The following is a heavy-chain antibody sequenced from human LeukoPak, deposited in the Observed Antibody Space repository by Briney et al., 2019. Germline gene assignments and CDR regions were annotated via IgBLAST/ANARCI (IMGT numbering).Heavy chain of an antibody. D-gene: IGHD3-9*01. CDR1: GFTFSSHG. J-gene: IGHJ3*02. CDR3: TTADILTGYYYNDAFDI. CDR2: IKSKTDGGTI. Sequence: GGTLRLSCAASGFTFSSHGMSWVRQAPGKGLEWVGRIKSKTDGGTIDDSAPVKGRFTISRDDSKNTLYLQMNSLKTEDTAVYYCTTADILTGYYYNDAFDIWGQGTMVTVSS. V-gene: IGHV3-15*01.